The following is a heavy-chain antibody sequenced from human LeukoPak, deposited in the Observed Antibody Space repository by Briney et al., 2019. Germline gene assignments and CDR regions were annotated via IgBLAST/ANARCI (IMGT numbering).Heavy chain of an antibody. V-gene: IGHV3-30*18. CDR3: AKVSGFKITFGGVID. CDR2: KSYDGSNK. Sequence: PWGSLRLSCAASGFTLSNTWMSWVRQAPGKGLEWVAVKSYDGSNKYYAESVKGRFTISRDNSKNTVYLQMNSLRAEDTAVFYCAKVSGFKITFGGVIDWGQGTPVTVSS. J-gene: IGHJ4*02. D-gene: IGHD3-16*02. CDR1: GFTLSNTW.